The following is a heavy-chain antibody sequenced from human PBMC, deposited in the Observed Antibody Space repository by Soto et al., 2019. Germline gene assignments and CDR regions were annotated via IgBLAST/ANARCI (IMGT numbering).Heavy chain of an antibody. CDR3: ARKSSSGWYYFHY. CDR1: GFTFSSYG. D-gene: IGHD6-19*01. J-gene: IGHJ4*02. Sequence: QVQLVESGGGVVQPGRSLRLSCAASGFTFSSYGMHWVRQAPGKGLEWVAVIWYDGSNKYYADSVKGRFTISRDNSKNTLYLQMNSLRAEDTAVYYCARKSSSGWYYFHYWGQGTLVTVSS. V-gene: IGHV3-33*01. CDR2: IWYDGSNK.